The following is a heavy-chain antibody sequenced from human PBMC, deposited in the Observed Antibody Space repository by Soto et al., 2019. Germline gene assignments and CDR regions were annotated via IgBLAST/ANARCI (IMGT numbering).Heavy chain of an antibody. J-gene: IGHJ3*02. CDR2: ISYSGST. V-gene: IGHV4-31*03. Sequence: QVQLQESGPGLVQPSQTLSLACTVSGGSITTVGNYWSWIRQFPGKGLEWIGHISYSGSTNFNPSLRSRLSMSVDTSKNQFSLELSSVTAADTAVYYCARLLGSGNYLGIFDAFDIWGQGTVVTVSS. CDR3: ARLLGSGNYLGIFDAFDI. CDR1: GGSITTVGNY. D-gene: IGHD1-26*01.